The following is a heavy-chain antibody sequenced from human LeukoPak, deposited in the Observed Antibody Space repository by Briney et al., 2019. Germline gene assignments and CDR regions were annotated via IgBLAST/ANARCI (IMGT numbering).Heavy chain of an antibody. D-gene: IGHD3-3*01. CDR2: IKQDGSEK. V-gene: IGHV3-7*01. CDR1: GFTFSSYW. Sequence: GGSLRLSCAASGFTFSSYWMSWVRQAPGKGLEWVANIKQDGSEKYYVDSAKGRFTISRDNAKNSLYLQTNSLRAEDTAVYYCARDLPLWDFWSGYSYYFDYWGQGTLVTVSS. CDR3: ARDLPLWDFWSGYSYYFDY. J-gene: IGHJ4*02.